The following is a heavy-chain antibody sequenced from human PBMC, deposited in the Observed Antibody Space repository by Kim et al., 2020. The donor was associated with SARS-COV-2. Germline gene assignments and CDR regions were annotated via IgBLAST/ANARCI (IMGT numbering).Heavy chain of an antibody. J-gene: IGHJ4*02. V-gene: IGHV4-38-2*02. CDR2: LFHSGST. Sequence: SETLSLTCSVSGYSITSGYYWAWIRQPPGKGLQWIGNLFHSGSTYYTPSLKSRVTTSLDTSRYQFSLNLSSVTVADTAVYYCARVHTSSWEIDYWGQGTL. CDR3: ARVHTSSWEIDY. D-gene: IGHD6-13*01. CDR1: GYSITSGYY.